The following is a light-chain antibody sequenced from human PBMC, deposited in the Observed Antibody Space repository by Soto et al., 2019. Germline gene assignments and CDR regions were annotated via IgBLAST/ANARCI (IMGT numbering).Light chain of an antibody. V-gene: IGLV2-11*01. J-gene: IGLJ3*02. Sequence: QSALTQPRSVSGSPGQSVTISCIGTSSDVVSWYQQHPDKAPKLIIYYVTQRPSGVPDRFSASKSGNTASLTISGLQAEAEADYYCCSSAGGFTWVFGGGTKLTVL. CDR2: YVT. CDR3: CSSAGGFTWV. CDR1: SSDV.